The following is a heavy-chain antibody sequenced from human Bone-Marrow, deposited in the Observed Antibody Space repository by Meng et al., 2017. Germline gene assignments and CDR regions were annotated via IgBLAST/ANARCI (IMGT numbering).Heavy chain of an antibody. V-gene: IGHV4-30-4*01. CDR1: GGSISSGDYY. D-gene: IGHD3-3*01. Sequence: QVQLQESGPGLVKPSQTLSLTCTVSGGSISSGDYYWSWIRQPPGKGLEWIGYIYYSGSTYYNPSLKSRVTISVDTSKNQFSLKLSYVTAADTAVYYCARQGFLEWLLYRGNWFDPWGQGTLVTVSS. CDR2: IYYSGST. CDR3: ARQGFLEWLLYRGNWFDP. J-gene: IGHJ5*02.